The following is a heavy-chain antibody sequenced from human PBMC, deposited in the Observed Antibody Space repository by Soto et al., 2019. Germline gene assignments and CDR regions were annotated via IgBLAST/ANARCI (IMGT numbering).Heavy chain of an antibody. CDR2: IEAIGTT. J-gene: IGHJ4*02. CDR3: AGSGTYYIAW. Sequence: QVQLQESGPGLVKPSGTLSLTCAVSGGSISSNWWSWVRQPPGGGLEWIGEIEAIGTTNYNPSLKSRVTISVDKSKNQCALKLSSVTAADTAMYVFAGSGTYYIAWWGQGTVVTVSS. D-gene: IGHD3-10*01. V-gene: IGHV4-4*02. CDR1: GGSISSNW.